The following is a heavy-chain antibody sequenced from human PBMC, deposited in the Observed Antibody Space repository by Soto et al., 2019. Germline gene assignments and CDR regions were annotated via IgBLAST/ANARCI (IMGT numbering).Heavy chain of an antibody. CDR3: ARNRVAGIWGDDLEI. Sequence: QVQLVQSGAEVKKPGASVKVSCKTSGYTFTNHGINWVRQAPGQGLEWMGWINPYNANVNYAQKLQGRVTMTTDTSTSTDYMDLRSLTSDYTAVDYCARNRVAGIWGDDLEIWGQGTMVTVSS. J-gene: IGHJ3*02. CDR2: INPYNANV. D-gene: IGHD3-16*01. CDR1: GYTFTNHG. V-gene: IGHV1-18*04.